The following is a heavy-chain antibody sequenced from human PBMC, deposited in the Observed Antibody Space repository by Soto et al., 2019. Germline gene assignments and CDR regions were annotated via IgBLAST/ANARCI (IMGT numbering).Heavy chain of an antibody. CDR1: GDSISNLDYF. V-gene: IGHV4-30-4*01. Sequence: SETLSLTFSVSGDSISNLDYFSAWIRQPPVQALEYIGYLSKSATTYYKKSFQSRVAISVDTSNSQFSLNVTSGTAADTAVYFCARGPYCLTGRCFPNWFDSWVQGALVTNSS. D-gene: IGHD7-27*01. CDR2: LSKSATT. J-gene: IGHJ5*01. CDR3: ARGPYCLTGRCFPNWFDS.